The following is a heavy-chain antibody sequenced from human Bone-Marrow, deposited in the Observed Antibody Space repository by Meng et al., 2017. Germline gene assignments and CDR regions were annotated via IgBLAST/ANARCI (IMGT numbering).Heavy chain of an antibody. J-gene: IGHJ6*02. CDR2: ISSSGSTI. V-gene: IGHV3-48*03. Sequence: GESLKIPCAASGFTFSSYEMNWVRQAPGKGLEWVSYISSSGSTIYYADSVKGRFTISRDHAKNSLYLQMNSLRAEDTAVYYCARAGYSYGYAYYYYGMDVWGQGTTVTVSS. CDR3: ARAGYSYGYAYYYYGMDV. D-gene: IGHD5-18*01. CDR1: GFTFSSYE.